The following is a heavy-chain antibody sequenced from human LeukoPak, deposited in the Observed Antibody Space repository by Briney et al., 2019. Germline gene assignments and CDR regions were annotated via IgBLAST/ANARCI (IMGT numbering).Heavy chain of an antibody. D-gene: IGHD3-22*01. CDR2: ISAYNGNT. Sequence: GASVKVFCKASGYTFTSYGISWVRQAPGQGLEWMGWISAYNGNTNYAQKLQGRVTMTTDTSTSTAYMELRSLRSDDTAVYYCARAGMSITMIVVFDYWGQGTLVTVSS. CDR3: ARAGMSITMIVVFDY. V-gene: IGHV1-18*01. J-gene: IGHJ4*02. CDR1: GYTFTSYG.